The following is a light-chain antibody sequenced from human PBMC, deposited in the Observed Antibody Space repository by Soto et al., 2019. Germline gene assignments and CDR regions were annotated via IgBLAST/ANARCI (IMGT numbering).Light chain of an antibody. CDR3: QQSYSTPPWT. Sequence: DIQMTQSPCSLSASVGDRVTLTCRASQSISSYLVCYQQKTGKAPTLLIYAASSLGSGVPSRFSGSGSGTDFTLTISSLQPEDFATYYCQQSYSTPPWTFGQGTKVEIK. CDR2: AAS. CDR1: QSISSY. J-gene: IGKJ1*01. V-gene: IGKV1-39*01.